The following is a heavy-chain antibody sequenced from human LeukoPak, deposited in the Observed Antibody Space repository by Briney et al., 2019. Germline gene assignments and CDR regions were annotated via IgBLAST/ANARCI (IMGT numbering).Heavy chain of an antibody. CDR1: GGSISSYY. V-gene: IGHV4-59*01. CDR3: ARTNMARGTSSMDV. D-gene: IGHD3-10*01. J-gene: IGHJ6*03. CDR2: IYYSGYT. Sequence: SETLSLTCTVAGGSISSYYWSWIRQPPGKGLEWIGDIYYSGYTNYNPSLNSRVTISVDTSTTQFALKLSSVTAADTAVYYCARTNMARGTSSMDVWGKGTTVTISS.